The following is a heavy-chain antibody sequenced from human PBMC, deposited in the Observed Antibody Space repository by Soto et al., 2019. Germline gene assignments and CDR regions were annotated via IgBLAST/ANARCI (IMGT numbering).Heavy chain of an antibody. V-gene: IGHV1-18*01. CDR1: GYTFTSYG. CDR3: ARRGPYSSAPLSNAFDI. J-gene: IGHJ3*02. Sequence: VQLVQSGAEVKKPGASVTVSCEASGYTFTSYGISWVRQAPGQGLEWMGWTSGYNGNTNYAQKLQGRVTMTTDTPTTTSEMHLRSLRSDDTAVYYCARRGPYSSAPLSNAFDIWGQGTMVTVSS. CDR2: TSGYNGNT. D-gene: IGHD6-25*01.